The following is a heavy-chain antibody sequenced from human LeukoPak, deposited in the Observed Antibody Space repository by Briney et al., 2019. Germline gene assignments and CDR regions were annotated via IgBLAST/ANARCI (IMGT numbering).Heavy chain of an antibody. V-gene: IGHV3-11*01. D-gene: IGHD4-17*01. CDR1: GFIFSDYY. CDR2: ISSGGSTI. CDR3: AKESTVTPGNVNWFDP. Sequence: GGSLRLSCAASGFIFSDYYMSWIRQAPGKGLEWLSFISSGGSTIYYADSVKGRFTISRDNSKNTLYLRMKSLRGEDTAIYFCAKESTVTPGNVNWFDPWGQGTLVTVSS. J-gene: IGHJ5*02.